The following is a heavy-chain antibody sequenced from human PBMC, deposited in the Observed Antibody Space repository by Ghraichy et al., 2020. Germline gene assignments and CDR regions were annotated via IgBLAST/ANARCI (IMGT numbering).Heavy chain of an antibody. CDR2: ISGSGGTI. J-gene: IGHJ4*02. Sequence: GGSLRLSCAASGFTFSSYAMNWVRQAPGKGLEWVSGISGSGGTIHYADSVKGRFTISRDNSKNTLYLQMSSLRAEDTAVYYCAKRVPALDCWGQGTLVTVSS. V-gene: IGHV3-23*01. CDR1: GFTFSSYA. D-gene: IGHD2-2*01. CDR3: AKRVPALDC.